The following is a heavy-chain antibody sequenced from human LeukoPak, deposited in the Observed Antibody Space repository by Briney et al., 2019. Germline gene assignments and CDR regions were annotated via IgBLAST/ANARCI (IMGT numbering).Heavy chain of an antibody. V-gene: IGHV3-30*18. J-gene: IGHJ4*02. Sequence: GGSLRLSCAASGFTFSSYGMHWVCQAPGKGLEWVAVISYDGSNKYYADSVKGRFTISRDNSKNTLYLQMNSLRAEDTAVYYCAKDWYYDSSGYFNYWGQGTLVTVSS. D-gene: IGHD3-22*01. CDR1: GFTFSSYG. CDR3: AKDWYYDSSGYFNY. CDR2: ISYDGSNK.